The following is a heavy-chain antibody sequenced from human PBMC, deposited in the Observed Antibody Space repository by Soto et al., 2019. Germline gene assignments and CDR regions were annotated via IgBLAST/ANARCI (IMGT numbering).Heavy chain of an antibody. V-gene: IGHV3-21*01. CDR1: GFTFSSYS. CDR3: AVVLWFGEPDTVDY. Sequence: GGSLRLSCAASGFTFSSYSMNWVRQAPGKGLEWVSSISSSSSYIYYADSVKGRFTISRDNAKNSLYLQMNSLRAEDTAVYYCAVVLWFGEPDTVDYWGQGTLVTVSS. D-gene: IGHD3-10*01. J-gene: IGHJ4*02. CDR2: ISSSSSYI.